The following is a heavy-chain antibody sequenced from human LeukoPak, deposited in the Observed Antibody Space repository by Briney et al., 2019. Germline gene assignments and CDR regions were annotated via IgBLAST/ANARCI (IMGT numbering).Heavy chain of an antibody. CDR2: INPNSGGT. Sequence: ASAKVSCKASGYTFTGYYMHWVRQAPGQGLEWMGWINPNSGGTNYAQKFQGRVTMTRDTSISTAYMELSRLRSDDTAVYYCARERGGLMTTVYGMDVWGQGTTVTVSS. CDR3: ARERGGLMTTVYGMDV. D-gene: IGHD4-17*01. CDR1: GYTFTGYY. V-gene: IGHV1-2*02. J-gene: IGHJ6*02.